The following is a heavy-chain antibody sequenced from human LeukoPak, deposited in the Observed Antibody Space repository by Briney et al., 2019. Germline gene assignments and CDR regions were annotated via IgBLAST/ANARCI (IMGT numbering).Heavy chain of an antibody. V-gene: IGHV3-23*01. CDR3: AKATGYYDHVWGLGD. Sequence: GGSLRLSCAASGFTFSSYAMSWVRQAPGKGLEWVPAISGSGGSTYYADSVKGRFTISRDNSKNTLYLQMNSLRAEDTAVYYCAKATGYYDHVWGLGDWGQGTLVTVSS. D-gene: IGHD3-16*01. CDR1: GFTFSSYA. J-gene: IGHJ4*02. CDR2: ISGSGGST.